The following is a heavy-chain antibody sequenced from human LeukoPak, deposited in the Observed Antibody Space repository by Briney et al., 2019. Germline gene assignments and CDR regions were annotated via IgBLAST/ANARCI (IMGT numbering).Heavy chain of an antibody. CDR1: GFSLSTSGVG. D-gene: IGHD3-9*01. V-gene: IGHV2-5*02. Sequence: SGPTLVNPTQTLTLTCTFSGFSLSTSGVGVGWIRQPPGKALEWLSLIYWDDDKRYSPSLKSRLTITKDTSKNQVVLTMTNMDPVDTATYYCAHRQDYDILTGYYNPFDYWGQGTLVTVSS. CDR2: IYWDDDK. CDR3: AHRQDYDILTGYYNPFDY. J-gene: IGHJ4*02.